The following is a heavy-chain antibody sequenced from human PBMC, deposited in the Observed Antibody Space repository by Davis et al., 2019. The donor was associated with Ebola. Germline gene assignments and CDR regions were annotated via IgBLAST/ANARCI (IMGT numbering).Heavy chain of an antibody. CDR1: GCSTSSSTYY. J-gene: IGHJ4*02. Sequence: MPGGSLRLSCTVSGCSTSSSTYYWGGSRQPPGKGLAWLVSIYYSGTTYSNPSVNSRVTISVHTSKNQFFLKLSSVTAADTALYYCARLPYDPVTGYYWGDYFDYWGQGALITVSS. D-gene: IGHD3-9*01. CDR3: ARLPYDPVTGYYWGDYFDY. CDR2: IYYSGTT. V-gene: IGHV4-39*01.